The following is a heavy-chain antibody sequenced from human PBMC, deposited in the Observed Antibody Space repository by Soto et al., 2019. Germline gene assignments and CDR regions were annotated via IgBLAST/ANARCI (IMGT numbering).Heavy chain of an antibody. J-gene: IGHJ4*02. CDR3: AGLAYCSSTSCSPFDY. V-gene: IGHV4-31*03. D-gene: IGHD2-2*01. Sequence: QVQLQESGPGLVKPSQTLSLTCTVSGGSISSGGYYWSWIRQHPGKGLEWIGYIYYSGSTYYNPSLTSRVTISVDTSKNQSSLKLSSVTAADTAVYYCAGLAYCSSTSCSPFDYWGQGTLVTVSS. CDR1: GGSISSGGYY. CDR2: IYYSGST.